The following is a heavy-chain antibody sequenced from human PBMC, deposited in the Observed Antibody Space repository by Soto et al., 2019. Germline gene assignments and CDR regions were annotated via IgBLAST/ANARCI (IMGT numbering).Heavy chain of an antibody. CDR3: AREQALYYYDSSGYSLYYYYYGMDV. D-gene: IGHD3-22*01. V-gene: IGHV4-61*01. CDR2: IYYSGST. Sequence: TLSLTCTVSGGSVSSGSYYWSWIRQPPGKGLEWIGYIYYSGSTNYNPSLKSRVTISVDTSKNQFSLKLSSVTAADTAVYYCAREQALYYYDSSGYSLYYYYYGMDVWGQGTTVTVSS. J-gene: IGHJ6*02. CDR1: GGSVSSGSYY.